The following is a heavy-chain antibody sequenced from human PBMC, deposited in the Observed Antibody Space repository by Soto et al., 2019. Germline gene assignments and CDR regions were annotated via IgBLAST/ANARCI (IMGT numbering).Heavy chain of an antibody. V-gene: IGHV1-58*01. CDR1: GFTFTSSA. CDR2: IVVGSGDT. J-gene: IGHJ6*02. D-gene: IGHD6-13*01. CDR3: AATIIAAVGTGYYYGMDV. Sequence: ASVKVSCKASGFTFTSSAVQWVRQARGQRLEWIGWIVVGSGDTNSAQKFQKRVTITRDMSTSTAYIELSSLRSEDTAVYYCAATIIAAVGTGYYYGMDVWG.